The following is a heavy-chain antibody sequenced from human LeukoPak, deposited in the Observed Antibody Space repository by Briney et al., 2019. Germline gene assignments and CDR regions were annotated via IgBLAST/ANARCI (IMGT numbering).Heavy chain of an antibody. J-gene: IGHJ3*02. D-gene: IGHD4-23*01. V-gene: IGHV4-31*03. Sequence: SETLSLTCTVSGGSISSGGYYWSWIRQHPGKGLEWIGYIYYSGSTYYNPSLRSRVTISVDMSKNQFSLKLNSVTAADTAVYYCTRFYGGISGMLPRATFDIWGQGTMVTVSS. CDR1: GGSISSGGYY. CDR2: IYYSGST. CDR3: TRFYGGISGMLPRATFDI.